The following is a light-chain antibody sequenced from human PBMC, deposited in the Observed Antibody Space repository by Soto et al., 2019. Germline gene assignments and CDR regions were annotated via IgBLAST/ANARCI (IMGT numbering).Light chain of an antibody. CDR2: GVS. V-gene: IGLV2-14*03. Sequence: QSALTQPASVSGSPGQSVTISCTGTSSDVGAYKYVSWYQKHPGKAPKLMIYGVSNRPSGVSNRFSGSKSGNTAFLTISVLQPEDEADCYCSSFTGPTTLDVFGTGTKVTVL. CDR1: SSDVGAYKY. CDR3: SSFTGPTTLDV. J-gene: IGLJ1*01.